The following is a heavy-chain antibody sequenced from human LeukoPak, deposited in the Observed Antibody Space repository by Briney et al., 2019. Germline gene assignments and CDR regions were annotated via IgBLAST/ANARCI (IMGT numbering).Heavy chain of an antibody. CDR3: AKMYSSGCLDY. Sequence: PGGSLRLSCAASGFTFSSYGMHWLRQAPGKGLEWVAVIWYDGSNKYYADSVKGRFTISRDNSKNTLYLQMNSLRAEDTAVYYCAKMYSSGCLDYWGQGTLVTVSS. CDR2: IWYDGSNK. J-gene: IGHJ4*02. V-gene: IGHV3-30*02. CDR1: GFTFSSYG. D-gene: IGHD6-19*01.